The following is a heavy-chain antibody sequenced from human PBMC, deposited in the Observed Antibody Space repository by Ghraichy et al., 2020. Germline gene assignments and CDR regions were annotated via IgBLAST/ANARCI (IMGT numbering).Heavy chain of an antibody. J-gene: IGHJ4*02. CDR2: ISGSGGSA. CDR1: GFTFSSYA. CDR3: AKARCSTSCYAGDS. V-gene: IGHV3-23*01. Sequence: GGSLRLSCAASGFTFSSYAMSWVRQAPGKGLEWVSAISGSGGSAYYADSVKGRFTMSRDNSKNTLYLQMNSLRDEDTAVYYCAKARCSTSCYAGDSWGQGTLVTVSS. D-gene: IGHD2-2*01.